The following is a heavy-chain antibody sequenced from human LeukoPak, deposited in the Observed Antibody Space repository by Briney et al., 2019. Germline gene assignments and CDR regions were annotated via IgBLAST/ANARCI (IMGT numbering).Heavy chain of an antibody. CDR3: ARDQDWNDRGGLDY. J-gene: IGHJ4*02. Sequence: GGSLRLSCAASGFTFSTYSMNWVRQAPGKGLEWVSFISTSSSYIYYADSVKGRFTISRDNSKNSLYLQMNSLRAEDTAVYYCARDQDWNDRGGLDYWGQGTLVTVSS. CDR2: ISTSSSYI. D-gene: IGHD1-1*01. CDR1: GFTFSTYS. V-gene: IGHV3-21*01.